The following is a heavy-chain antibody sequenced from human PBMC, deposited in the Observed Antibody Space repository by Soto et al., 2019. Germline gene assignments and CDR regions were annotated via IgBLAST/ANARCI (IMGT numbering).Heavy chain of an antibody. CDR3: ESKLERRLSYYYGMDV. CDR2: ISSSSSTI. Sequence: PGGSLRLSCAASGFTFSSYSMNWVRQAPGKGLEWVSYISSSSSTIYYADSVKGRFTISRDNAKNSLYLQMNSLRDEDTAVYYCESKLERRLSYYYGMDVWGQGTTVTVSS. CDR1: GFTFSSYS. J-gene: IGHJ6*02. D-gene: IGHD1-1*01. V-gene: IGHV3-48*02.